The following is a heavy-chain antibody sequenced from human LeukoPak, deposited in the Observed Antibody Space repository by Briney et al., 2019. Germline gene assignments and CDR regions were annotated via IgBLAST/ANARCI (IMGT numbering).Heavy chain of an antibody. J-gene: IGHJ6*03. D-gene: IGHD3-3*01. Sequence: GGSLRLSCAASGFTFSSYGMHWVRQAPGKGLEWVAVIWYSGNNKYYADSVKGRFTISRDNSKNTLYLQMNSLRVEDTALYYCAKDDFLDTKIYMDVWGKGTTVTVSS. CDR2: IWYSGNNK. V-gene: IGHV3-30*02. CDR3: AKDDFLDTKIYMDV. CDR1: GFTFSSYG.